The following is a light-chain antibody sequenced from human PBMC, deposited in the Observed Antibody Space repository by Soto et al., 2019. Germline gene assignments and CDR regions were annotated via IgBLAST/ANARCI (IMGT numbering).Light chain of an antibody. CDR1: ANDY. CDR3: FSYTSSGTYV. Sequence: ALAQPASVSGSPGQSITISCSGSANDYVSWYQHHPGKAPRLLLYEVTHRPSGVSHRFSGSKSGNTASLTISGLQPEDEAHYYCFSYTSSGTYVFGTGTKVTVL. V-gene: IGLV2-14*01. CDR2: EVT. J-gene: IGLJ1*01.